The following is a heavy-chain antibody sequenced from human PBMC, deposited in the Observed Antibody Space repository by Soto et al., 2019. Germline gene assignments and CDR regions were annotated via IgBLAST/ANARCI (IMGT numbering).Heavy chain of an antibody. CDR1: GDSVSSNSAA. Sequence: SQTLSLTCAISGDSVSSNSAAWNWIRQSPSRGLEWLGRTYYRSKWYNDYAVSVKSRITINPDTSKNQFSLQLNSVTPEDTAVYYCARDQGCISTSCYAPHGAFAIWGQGTMVTVSS. J-gene: IGHJ3*02. D-gene: IGHD2-2*01. CDR2: TYYRSKWYN. V-gene: IGHV6-1*01. CDR3: ARDQGCISTSCYAPHGAFAI.